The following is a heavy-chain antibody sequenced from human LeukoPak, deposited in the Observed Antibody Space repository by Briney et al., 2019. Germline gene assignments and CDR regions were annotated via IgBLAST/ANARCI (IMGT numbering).Heavy chain of an antibody. Sequence: GGSLRLSCAASSNYWMHWVRQAPGKGLVWVSHINSDGSWTSYADSVKGRFTISKDNAKNTVYLQMNSLRAEDTAVYYCVSFYETYWGRGTLVTVSS. CDR3: VSFYETY. CDR1: SNYW. D-gene: IGHD2/OR15-2a*01. CDR2: INSDGSWT. V-gene: IGHV3-74*01. J-gene: IGHJ4*02.